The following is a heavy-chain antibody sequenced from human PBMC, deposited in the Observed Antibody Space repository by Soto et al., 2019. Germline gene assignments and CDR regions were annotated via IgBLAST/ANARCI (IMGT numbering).Heavy chain of an antibody. CDR3: ANTLGIAVAGNPFDY. CDR1: EFTFSSYG. CDR2: ISYDGSNK. D-gene: IGHD6-19*01. V-gene: IGHV3-30*18. Sequence: QVQLVESGGGVVQPGRSLRLSCAASEFTFSSYGMHWVRQAPGKGLEWVAVISYDGSNKYYADSVKGRFTISRDNSKNTLYLQMNSLRAEDTAVYYRANTLGIAVAGNPFDYWGQGTLVTVSS. J-gene: IGHJ4*02.